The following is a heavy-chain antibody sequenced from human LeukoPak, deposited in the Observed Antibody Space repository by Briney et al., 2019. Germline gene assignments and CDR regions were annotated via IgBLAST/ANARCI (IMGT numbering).Heavy chain of an antibody. J-gene: IGHJ4*02. CDR2: ISGSRNNT. CDR1: GFAFSSYA. Sequence: GGSLRLSCAASGFAFSSYAMAWVRQAPGKGLEWVSAISGSRNNTYYADSVKGRFTISRDNAKNTLYLQMNSLRIEDTAVYYCASGLTGWDIWGQGALVTVSS. V-gene: IGHV3-23*01. D-gene: IGHD6-19*01. CDR3: ASGLTGWDI.